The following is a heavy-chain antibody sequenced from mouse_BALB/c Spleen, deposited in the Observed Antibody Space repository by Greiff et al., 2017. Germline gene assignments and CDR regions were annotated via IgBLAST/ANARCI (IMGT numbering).Heavy chain of an antibody. Sequence: QVQLKESGPGLVAPSQSLSITCTVSGFSLTSYGVHWVRQPPGKGLEWLGVIWAGGSTNYNSALMSRLSISKDNSKSQVFLKMNSLQTDDTAMYYCARGRTTGTPYFDYWGQGTTLTVSS. D-gene: IGHD4-1*02. CDR1: GFSLTSYG. V-gene: IGHV2-9*02. CDR2: IWAGGST. J-gene: IGHJ2*01. CDR3: ARGRTTGTPYFDY.